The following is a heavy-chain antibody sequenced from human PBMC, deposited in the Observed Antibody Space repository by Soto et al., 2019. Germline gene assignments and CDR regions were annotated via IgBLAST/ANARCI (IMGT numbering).Heavy chain of an antibody. D-gene: IGHD3-10*01. V-gene: IGHV1-8*01. Sequence: ASVKVSCKASGYTFTNNDVRWVRQATGQGLEWMGWMNPGSGDTGYAQKFQGRVTMTRDISIATAYMELSSLRSDDTAIYYCATMATFGSLNWFDPWGQGTLVTVSS. CDR3: ATMATFGSLNWFDP. J-gene: IGHJ5*02. CDR2: MNPGSGDT. CDR1: GYTFTNND.